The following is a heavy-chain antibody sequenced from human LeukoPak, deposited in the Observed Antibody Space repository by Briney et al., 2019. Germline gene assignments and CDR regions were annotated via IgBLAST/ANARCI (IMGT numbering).Heavy chain of an antibody. CDR2: ISSSGRTK. J-gene: IGHJ4*02. V-gene: IGHV3-11*04. CDR1: GSIFSDYY. CDR3: LRGDRRDY. Sequence: GGSLRLSCAASGSIFSDYYMSWIRQAPGKGLEWVSYISSSGRTKYYADSVKGRFTISRDNATDSLYLRMNSLRAEDTAVYYCLRGDRRDYWGQGTLVTVSS.